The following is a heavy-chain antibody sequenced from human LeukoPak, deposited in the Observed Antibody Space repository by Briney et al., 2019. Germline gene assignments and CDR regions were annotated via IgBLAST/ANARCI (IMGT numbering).Heavy chain of an antibody. V-gene: IGHV3-74*01. CDR3: AKRSRTEYHFDS. Sequence: GGSLRLSCAVSGFTFSSYWMHWVRQAPGKGLVWVSRINSDGSNTNYADSVKGRFTISRDNAKNTLYLQMNSLTAEDTAVYYCAKRSRTEYHFDSWGQGTLVTVSS. D-gene: IGHD2-2*02. CDR1: GFTFSSYW. CDR2: INSDGSNT. J-gene: IGHJ4*02.